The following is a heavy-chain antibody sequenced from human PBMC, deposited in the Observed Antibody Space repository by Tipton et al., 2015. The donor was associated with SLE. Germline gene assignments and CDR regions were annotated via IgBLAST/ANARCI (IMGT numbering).Heavy chain of an antibody. CDR2: IKQDGSEK. CDR1: GFSVSSNY. D-gene: IGHD1-7*01. J-gene: IGHJ5*02. CDR3: ARDLGELELRWFDP. V-gene: IGHV3-7*01. Sequence: GSLRLSCAASGFSVSSNYMNWVRQAPGKGLEWVANIKQDGSEKYYVDSVKGRFTISRDNAKNSLYLQMNSLRAEDTAVYYCARDLGELELRWFDPWGQGTLVTVSS.